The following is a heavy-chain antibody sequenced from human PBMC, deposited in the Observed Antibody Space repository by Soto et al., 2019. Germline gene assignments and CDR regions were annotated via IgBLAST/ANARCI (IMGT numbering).Heavy chain of an antibody. Sequence: PGGSLRLSCATSGFTFTNYAMTWVRQAPGGGMEWVSSISAAGVSAYYTDSLKGRFTISRDNSRNTVYLQLNNLRTEDTAFYFCARVFRGYGGYVDFWGQGTLVTVSS. V-gene: IGHV3-23*01. D-gene: IGHD5-18*01. CDR1: GFTFTNYA. CDR2: ISAAGVSA. CDR3: ARVFRGYGGYVDF. J-gene: IGHJ4*02.